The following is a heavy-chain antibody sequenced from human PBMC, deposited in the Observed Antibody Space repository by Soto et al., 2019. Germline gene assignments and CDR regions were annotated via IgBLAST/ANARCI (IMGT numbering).Heavy chain of an antibody. CDR2: INHSGST. CDR3: ARVPDY. CDR1: GGSFSGYY. D-gene: IGHD2-2*01. V-gene: IGHV4-34*01. Sequence: QVQLQQWGAGLLKPSETLSLTCAVYGGSFSGYYWSWIRQPPGKGLEWIGEINHSGSTNYNPSLKSRATISVDRSKNQFSLKLSSVTAADTAVYYCARVPDYWGQGILVTVSS. J-gene: IGHJ4*02.